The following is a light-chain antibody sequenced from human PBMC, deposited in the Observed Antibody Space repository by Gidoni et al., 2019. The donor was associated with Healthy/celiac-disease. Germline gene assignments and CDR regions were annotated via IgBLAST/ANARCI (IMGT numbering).Light chain of an antibody. Sequence: EMVWTQSPATLSLSPGERAPLSCRAIQSVSSYLAWYQQKPGQAPRLLIYDASHRATGIPARFSGSGSGTDFTLTISSLEPEDFAVYYCQQRSNWPPGFTFXPXTKVDIK. J-gene: IGKJ3*01. CDR1: QSVSSY. CDR2: DAS. CDR3: QQRSNWPPGFT. V-gene: IGKV3-11*01.